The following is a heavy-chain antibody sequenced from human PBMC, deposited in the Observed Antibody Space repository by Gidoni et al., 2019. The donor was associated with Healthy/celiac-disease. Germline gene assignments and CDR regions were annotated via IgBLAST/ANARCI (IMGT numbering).Heavy chain of an antibody. D-gene: IGHD2-8*02. Sequence: EVQLVESGGVLVQPGGYLKLSCSASGLPLSGSAMHWVRQASGKGLEWVGRIRSKANSYATGYAESVKGRFTISRDDSKNTAYLQMNSLKTEDTAVYYCTRGSGALPDYWGQGTLVTVSS. J-gene: IGHJ4*02. V-gene: IGHV3-73*01. CDR1: GLPLSGSA. CDR3: TRGSGALPDY. CDR2: IRSKANSYAT.